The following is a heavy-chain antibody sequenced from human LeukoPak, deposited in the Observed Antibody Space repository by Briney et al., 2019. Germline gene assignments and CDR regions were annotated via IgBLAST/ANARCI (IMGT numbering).Heavy chain of an antibody. CDR2: INWNGG. Sequence: PGGSLRLSCAASGFTFSSYGMSWVRQAPGKGLEWVSGINWNGGNADSVKGRFTISRDNAKNSLYLQMNSLRAEDTALYYCAKNQEPEYLGQGTLVTVSA. CDR3: AKNQEPEY. V-gene: IGHV3-20*04. CDR1: GFTFSSYG. J-gene: IGHJ4*02. D-gene: IGHD1-14*01.